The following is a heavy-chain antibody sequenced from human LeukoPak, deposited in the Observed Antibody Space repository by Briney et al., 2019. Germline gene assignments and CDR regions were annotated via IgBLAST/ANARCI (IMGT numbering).Heavy chain of an antibody. CDR1: GFTFDDYA. V-gene: IGHV3-9*01. CDR2: ISWNSGSI. D-gene: IGHD6-13*01. Sequence: QPGGSLRLSCAASGFTFDDYAMHWVRQAPGKGLEWVSGISWNSGSIGYADSVKGRFTISRDNSKNTLYLQMNSLRAEDTAVYYCARREGQQLDYWGQGTLVTVSS. CDR3: ARREGQQLDY. J-gene: IGHJ4*02.